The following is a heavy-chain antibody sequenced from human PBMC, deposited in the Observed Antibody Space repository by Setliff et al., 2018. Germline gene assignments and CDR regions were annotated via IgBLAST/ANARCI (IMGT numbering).Heavy chain of an antibody. CDR2: INPDNGNR. CDR1: GFTLTSYP. CDR3: ARDSGS. V-gene: IGHV1-3*01. J-gene: IGHJ4*02. Sequence: GASVKVSCKASGFTLTSYPIHWVRQAPGQRLEWMGWINPDNGNRKYSQRFQGRVTITRDTSASTVFLELSTLRSDDTAVYYCARDSGSWGQGTLVTVSS. D-gene: IGHD6-25*01.